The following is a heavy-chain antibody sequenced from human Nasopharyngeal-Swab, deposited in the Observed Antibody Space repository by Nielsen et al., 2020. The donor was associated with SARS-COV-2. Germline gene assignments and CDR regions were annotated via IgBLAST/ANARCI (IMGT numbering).Heavy chain of an antibody. CDR3: ARGGGDDYVWGSYNYYFDY. J-gene: IGHJ4*02. Sequence: GGSLRLSCAASGFTVSSNYMSWVRQAPGKGLEWVSVIYSGGSTYYADSVKGRFTISRDNSKNTLYLQMNSLRAEDTAVYYCARGGGDDYVWGSYNYYFDYWGQGTLVTVS. V-gene: IGHV3-53*01. D-gene: IGHD3-16*01. CDR1: GFTVSSNY. CDR2: IYSGGST.